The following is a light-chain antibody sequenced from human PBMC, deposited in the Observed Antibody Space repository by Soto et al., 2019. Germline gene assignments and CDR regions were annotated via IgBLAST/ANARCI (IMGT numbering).Light chain of an antibody. J-gene: IGLJ2*01. CDR2: HNN. CDR1: SSNIGAGYD. CDR3: HSFDISLSGPI. V-gene: IGLV1-40*01. Sequence: QSVLTQPASVSGAPGQTVTISCTGSSSNIGAGYDVHWCQHLPGTAPKLLIYHNNIRPSGVPDRFSGSKSGTSASLAITGLQAEDEADYYFHSFDISLSGPIFGGGTKVTVL.